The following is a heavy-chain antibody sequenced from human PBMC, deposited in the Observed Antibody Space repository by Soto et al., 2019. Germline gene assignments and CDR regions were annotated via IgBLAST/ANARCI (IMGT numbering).Heavy chain of an antibody. CDR3: AKGDSLKGSGSRRHMDV. Sequence: GGSLRLSCAASGFTFSSYAMSWVRQAPGKGLEWVSAISGSGGSTYYADSVKGRFTISRDNSKNTLYLQMNSLRAEDTAVYYCAKGDSLKGSGSRRHMDVWGKGTTVTVSS. CDR2: ISGSGGST. J-gene: IGHJ6*03. V-gene: IGHV3-23*01. CDR1: GFTFSSYA. D-gene: IGHD3-10*01.